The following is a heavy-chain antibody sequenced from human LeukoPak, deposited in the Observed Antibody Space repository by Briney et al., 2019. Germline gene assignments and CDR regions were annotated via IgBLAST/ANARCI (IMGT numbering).Heavy chain of an antibody. Sequence: GGSLRLSCAASGFTFDDYAMHWVRQAPGKGLERGSGISGNSGSIDYAESVKGRFTISRDNAKNSLYLQMNSLRAEDTALYYCAKDIRTAAAGELDYWGQGTLVTVSS. CDR1: GFTFDDYA. CDR2: ISGNSGSI. J-gene: IGHJ4*02. D-gene: IGHD2-2*01. V-gene: IGHV3-9*01. CDR3: AKDIRTAAAGELDY.